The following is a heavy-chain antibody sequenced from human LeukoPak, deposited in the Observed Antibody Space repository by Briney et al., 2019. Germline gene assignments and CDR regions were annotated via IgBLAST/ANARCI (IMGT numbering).Heavy chain of an antibody. V-gene: IGHV3-11*01. CDR2: ININSYTI. D-gene: IGHD5-12*01. CDR3: ARDRRSPHSADDWGHLDI. CDR1: GLPHGHLH. Sequence: GGSLTLSCAPSGLPHGHLHKPYTPDAPGKGRGWISSININSYTIYYADSVKGRFTISRDNAKRSLYLQMDRLRAEDTAVYYCARDRRSPHSADDWGHLDIWGQGTLVAVSS. J-gene: IGHJ4*02.